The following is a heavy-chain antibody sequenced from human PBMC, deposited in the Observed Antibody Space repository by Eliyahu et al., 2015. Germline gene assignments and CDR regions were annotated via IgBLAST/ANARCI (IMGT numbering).Heavy chain of an antibody. CDR2: IYYSGST. J-gene: IGHJ4*02. CDR3: ASRNYDFWSGYKARPWFFDY. V-gene: IGHV4-39*01. CDR1: GGSISXSSYX. D-gene: IGHD3-3*01. Sequence: QLQLQESGPGLVKPSETLSLTCTVXGGSISXSSYXWGWXRQPPGKGLEWIGGIYYSGSTYYNPSLKSRVTISVDTSKNQFSLKLSSVTAADTAVYYCASRNYDFWSGYKARPWFFDYWGQGTLVTVSS.